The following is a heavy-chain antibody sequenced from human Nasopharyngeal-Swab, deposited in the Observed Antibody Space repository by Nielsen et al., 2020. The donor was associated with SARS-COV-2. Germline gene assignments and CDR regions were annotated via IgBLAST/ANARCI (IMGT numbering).Heavy chain of an antibody. CDR1: GYTFNSHY. CDR3: ARNIVVVPAAVLYYYYGMDV. V-gene: IGHV1-46*02. CDR2: INPSGGGT. D-gene: IGHD2-2*01. J-gene: IGHJ6*02. Sequence: ASVKVSCKASGYTFNSHYMHWVRQAPGQGPEWMGIINPSGGGTSYAQKFQGRVTMTSDMSTTTVYMELSSLRSEDTAVYYCARNIVVVPAAVLYYYYGMDVWGQGTTVTVSS.